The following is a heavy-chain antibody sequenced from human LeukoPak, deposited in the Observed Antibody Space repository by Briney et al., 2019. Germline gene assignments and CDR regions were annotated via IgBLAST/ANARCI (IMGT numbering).Heavy chain of an antibody. Sequence: GGSLRLSCTASGFTIRDYNINWFRQAPGRGLEWVGFIRSKADGGTTEYAASVKGRFTISRDDSKNVAYLQINNLRAEDTALYYCARDDRPYGHDFDYWGQGTLVTVSS. CDR3: ARDDRPYGHDFDY. CDR2: IRSKADGGTT. J-gene: IGHJ4*02. V-gene: IGHV3-49*03. CDR1: GFTIRDYN. D-gene: IGHD4-17*01.